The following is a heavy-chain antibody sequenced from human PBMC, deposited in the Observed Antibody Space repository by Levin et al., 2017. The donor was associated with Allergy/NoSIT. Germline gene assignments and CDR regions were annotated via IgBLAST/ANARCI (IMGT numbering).Heavy chain of an antibody. J-gene: IGHJ6*03. CDR2: INWNGGST. CDR3: ARGGPDYGDYVRGYMDV. D-gene: IGHD4-17*01. V-gene: IGHV3-20*04. Sequence: GESLKISCAASGFTFDDYGMSWVRQAPGKGLEWVSGINWNGGSTGYADSVKGRFTISRDNAKNSLYLQMNSLRAEDTALYYCARGGPDYGDYVRGYMDVWGKGTTVTVSS. CDR1: GFTFDDYG.